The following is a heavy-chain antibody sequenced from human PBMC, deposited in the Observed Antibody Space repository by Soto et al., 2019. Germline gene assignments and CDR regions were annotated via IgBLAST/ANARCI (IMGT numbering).Heavy chain of an antibody. CDR3: ARDSGPAGGGACDI. V-gene: IGHV3-23*01. Sequence: EVQLLESGGGLVQPGGSLRLSCAASGFTFSTHAMIWVRQAPGKGLNWVSTVDVGGGSTYYTDSVKGRFTGSRDNSKNTVYLQLNTLRAEDTAIYFFARDSGPAGGGACDIWGQGTMVTVSS. CDR1: GFTFSTHA. CDR2: VDVGGGST. J-gene: IGHJ3*02. D-gene: IGHD6-25*01.